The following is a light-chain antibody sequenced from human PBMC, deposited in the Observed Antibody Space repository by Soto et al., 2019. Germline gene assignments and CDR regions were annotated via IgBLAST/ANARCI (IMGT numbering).Light chain of an antibody. CDR3: QTWDTDIRV. V-gene: IGLV4-69*01. Sequence: QPVLTQSPSASASLGASVRLTCTLSSGHSSYAIAWHQQQPEKGPRYLMMLNSDGSHNKGDGIPDRFSGSSSGAERYLTISSLQSEDEADYYCQTWDTDIRVFGGGTKLTVL. J-gene: IGLJ3*02. CDR2: LNSDGSH. CDR1: SGHSSYA.